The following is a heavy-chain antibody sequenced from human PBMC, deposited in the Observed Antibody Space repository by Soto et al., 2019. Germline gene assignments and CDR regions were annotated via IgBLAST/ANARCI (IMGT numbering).Heavy chain of an antibody. CDR2: INPNNGAT. CDR1: GYTFTAYY. V-gene: IGHV1-2*02. Sequence: ASVKVSCKASGYTFTAYYMHWVRQAPGQGLEWMGWINPNNGATNYAQKYLGRVTMTRDTSISTSYMELSRLKSDDTAVYYCVGLHHPSLYYYAMDVWAQGTTVTVSS. J-gene: IGHJ6*02. CDR3: VGLHHPSLYYYAMDV.